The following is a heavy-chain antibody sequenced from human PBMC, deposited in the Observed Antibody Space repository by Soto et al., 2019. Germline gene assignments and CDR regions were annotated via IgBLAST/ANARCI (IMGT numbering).Heavy chain of an antibody. CDR1: GFTFSSYA. J-gene: IGHJ4*02. Sequence: LRLSCAASGFTFSSYAMSWVRQAPGKGLEWVSAISGSGGSTYYADSVKGRFTISRDNSKNTLYLQMNSLRAEDTAVYYCAKDSGPYSGYDSYYFDYWGQGTLVTVSS. V-gene: IGHV3-23*01. CDR2: ISGSGGST. CDR3: AKDSGPYSGYDSYYFDY. D-gene: IGHD5-12*01.